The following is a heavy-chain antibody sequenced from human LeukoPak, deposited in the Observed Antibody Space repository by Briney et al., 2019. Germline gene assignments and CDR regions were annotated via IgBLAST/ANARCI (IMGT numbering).Heavy chain of an antibody. J-gene: IGHJ6*03. CDR2: IYYSGST. CDR3: ARVGSSYYSYYYMDV. Sequence: PSETLSLTCTVWVGSISSSSYYWGWIRQPPGKGLEWIGSIYYSGSTYYNPSLKSRVTISVDTSKNQYSLKLSSVTAANTAVYYCARVGSSYYSYYYMDVWGKGTTVTVSS. CDR1: VGSISSSSYY. V-gene: IGHV4-39*07. D-gene: IGHD6-6*01.